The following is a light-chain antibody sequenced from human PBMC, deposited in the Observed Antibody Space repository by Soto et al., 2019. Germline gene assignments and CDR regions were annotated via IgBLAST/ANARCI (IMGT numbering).Light chain of an antibody. J-gene: IGLJ1*01. V-gene: IGLV2-23*02. CDR3: CSYAGSTTYV. Sequence: QCALTQPASVSGSPGQSITISCTGTSSDIGNYNLVSWYQQHPGKAPKLMIYEVSKRPSGVSNRFSVSKSGNTASLTISGLQAEDEADYYCCSYAGSTTYVFGTGTKLTVL. CDR2: EVS. CDR1: SSDIGNYNL.